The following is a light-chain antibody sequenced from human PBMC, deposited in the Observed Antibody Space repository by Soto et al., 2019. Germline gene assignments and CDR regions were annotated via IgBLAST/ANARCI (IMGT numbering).Light chain of an antibody. Sequence: DIQMTQSPSTLSASIGDRVTITCRASRNIGSWLAWYQQKAGKAPNLLIYKASTLEPGVPSRFSGSASGTEFTLTISSLQPDDFATYYCQQHANYPITFGGGTKVEI. CDR2: KAS. CDR3: QQHANYPIT. CDR1: RNIGSW. V-gene: IGKV1-5*03. J-gene: IGKJ4*01.